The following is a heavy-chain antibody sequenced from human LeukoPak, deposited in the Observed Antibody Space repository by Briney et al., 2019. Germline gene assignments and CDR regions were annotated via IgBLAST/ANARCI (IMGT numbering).Heavy chain of an antibody. D-gene: IGHD6-13*01. V-gene: IGHV4-39*01. CDR2: IYYSGST. CDR3: ARLTAAGTVDY. CDR1: GGSISCTNCY. J-gene: IGHJ4*02. Sequence: SETLSLTCTVSGGSISCTNCYWGWIRQPRGRGLEWIGSIYYSGSTYYNPSLKSRVTVSVDTSKNQFSLRLSSVTAADTAVYYCARLTAAGTVDYWGQGTLVTVSS.